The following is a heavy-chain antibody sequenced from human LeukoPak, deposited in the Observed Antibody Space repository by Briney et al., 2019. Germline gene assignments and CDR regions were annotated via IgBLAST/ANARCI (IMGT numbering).Heavy chain of an antibody. D-gene: IGHD4-23*01. CDR1: GDSASNNSAA. CDR3: ARAVAGGRYFDL. V-gene: IGHV6-1*01. Sequence: KTSQTLSLTCALSGDSASNNSAAWTWIRQSPSRGLEWLGRTYYRSEWSNSYAASMRSRITINADTSKNQFSLQLDSVTPEDTAVYFCARAVAGGRYFDLWGRGTLVTVSS. J-gene: IGHJ2*01. CDR2: TYYRSEWSN.